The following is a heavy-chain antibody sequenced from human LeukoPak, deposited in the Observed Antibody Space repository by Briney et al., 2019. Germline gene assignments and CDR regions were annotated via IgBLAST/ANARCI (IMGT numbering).Heavy chain of an antibody. CDR2: ISSSSSYI. J-gene: IGHJ3*02. CDR1: GFTFSSYA. D-gene: IGHD6-13*01. Sequence: GGSLRLSCAASGFTFSSYAMSWVRQAPGKGLEWVSSISSSSSYIYYADSVKGRFTISRDNAKNSLYLQMNSLRAEDTAVYYCARELYSSSFLRAFDIWGQGTMVTVSS. CDR3: ARELYSSSFLRAFDI. V-gene: IGHV3-21*01.